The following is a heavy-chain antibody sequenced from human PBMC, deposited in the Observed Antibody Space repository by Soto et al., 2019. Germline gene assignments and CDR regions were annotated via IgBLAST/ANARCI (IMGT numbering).Heavy chain of an antibody. V-gene: IGHV4-34*01. D-gene: IGHD1-20*01. CDR3: ARGGITGTLRYYGMDV. CDR1: GGSFGGYY. CDR2: INHSGST. Sequence: SETLSLTCAVYGGSFGGYYWSWIRQPPGKGLEWIGEINHSGSTNYNPSLKSRVTISVDTSKNQFSLKLSSVTAADTAVYYCARGGITGTLRYYGMDVWGQGTTVTVSS. J-gene: IGHJ6*02.